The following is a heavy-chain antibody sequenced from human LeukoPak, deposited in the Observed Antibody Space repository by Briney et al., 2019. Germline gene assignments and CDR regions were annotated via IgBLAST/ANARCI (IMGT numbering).Heavy chain of an antibody. V-gene: IGHV4-59*12. Sequence: SETLSLTCTVSGDSISSYYWSWIRQPPGKGLEWIGYIYYSGSTNYNPSLKSRVTISVDTSKNQFSLKLSSVTAADTAVYYCARGYSSGWWGFDYMDVWGKGTTVTVSS. CDR2: IYYSGST. J-gene: IGHJ6*03. CDR3: ARGYSSGWWGFDYMDV. CDR1: GDSISSYY. D-gene: IGHD6-19*01.